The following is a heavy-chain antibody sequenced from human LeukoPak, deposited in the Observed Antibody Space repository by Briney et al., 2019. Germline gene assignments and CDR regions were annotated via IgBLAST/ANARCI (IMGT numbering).Heavy chain of an antibody. CDR1: GFTFSRYA. CDR2: INPSGGGT. Sequence: GGSLRLSCAASGFTFSRYAMSWVRQAPRKRLEWVSTINPSGGGTYYADSVKGRFTISRDNSKNTLYLQMNSLRADDTAVYYCAKSASDWYGGPSHFDYWGQGALVTVSS. D-gene: IGHD6-19*01. V-gene: IGHV3-23*01. CDR3: AKSASDWYGGPSHFDY. J-gene: IGHJ4*02.